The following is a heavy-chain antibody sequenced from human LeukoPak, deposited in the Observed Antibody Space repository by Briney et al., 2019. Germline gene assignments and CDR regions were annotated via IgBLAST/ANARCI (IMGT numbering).Heavy chain of an antibody. J-gene: IGHJ4*02. D-gene: IGHD3-22*01. Sequence: GGSLRLSCAASGFTFSSYGMHWVRQAPGKGLEWVAVISYDGSNKYYADSVKGRFTISRDNSKNTLYLQMNSLRAEDTAVYYCANLRITMIVVVTHFDYWGQGTLVTVSS. CDR1: GFTFSSYG. CDR2: ISYDGSNK. CDR3: ANLRITMIVVVTHFDY. V-gene: IGHV3-30*18.